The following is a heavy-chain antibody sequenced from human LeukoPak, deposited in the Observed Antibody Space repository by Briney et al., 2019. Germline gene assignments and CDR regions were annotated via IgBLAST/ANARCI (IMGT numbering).Heavy chain of an antibody. Sequence: SETLSLTCTVSGGSISSGGYYWSWIRQHPGTGLEWIGYIYYSGSTYYNPSLKSRVTISVDTSKNQFSLKLSSVTAADTAVYYCASVSRKGRGSPPIDYWGQGTLVTVSS. V-gene: IGHV4-31*03. CDR1: GGSISSGGYY. J-gene: IGHJ4*02. CDR2: IYYSGST. D-gene: IGHD1-26*01. CDR3: ASVSRKGRGSPPIDY.